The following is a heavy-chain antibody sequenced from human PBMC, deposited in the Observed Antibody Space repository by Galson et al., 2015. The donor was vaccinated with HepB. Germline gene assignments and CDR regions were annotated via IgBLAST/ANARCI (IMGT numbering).Heavy chain of an antibody. CDR1: GYTFTSYA. CDR2: INTNTGIP. CDR3: ARGYSSSGDY. V-gene: IGHV7-4-1*02. D-gene: IGHD6-13*01. J-gene: IGHJ4*02. Sequence: SVKVSCKASGYTFTSYAMNWVRQAPGQGLGWMGWINTNTGIPTFAQGFTGRFVFSLDTSVSTAYLQISSLKAEDTAVYYCARGYSSSGDYWGQGTLVIVSS.